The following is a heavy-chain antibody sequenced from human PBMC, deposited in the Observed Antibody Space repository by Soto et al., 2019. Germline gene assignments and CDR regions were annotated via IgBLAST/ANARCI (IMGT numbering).Heavy chain of an antibody. Sequence: QVQLVQSGAEVKKPGSSVKVSCKASGGTFSSYAISWVRQAPGQGLEWMGWIIPICGTANYAKKFQGRVTITADESTSTAYMELSSLRSEETDVYYCARINSSGWYEAIDYWGQGTLVTVSS. CDR1: GGTFSSYA. CDR3: ARINSSGWYEAIDY. J-gene: IGHJ4*02. D-gene: IGHD6-19*01. CDR2: IIPICGTA. V-gene: IGHV1-69*12.